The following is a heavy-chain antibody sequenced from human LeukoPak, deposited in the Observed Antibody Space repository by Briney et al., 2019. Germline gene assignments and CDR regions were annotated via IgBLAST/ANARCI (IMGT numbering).Heavy chain of an antibody. CDR1: DGSISIYY. D-gene: IGHD3-22*01. CDR3: ARAALYFDSSAYSYYFDY. Sequence: SETLSLTCTVSDGSISIYYWSWIRQPPGKGLEWIGNIYNSGSTNYNPSLKSRVTMSVDPSKNQFSLRLSSVTAADTAVYFCARAALYFDSSAYSYYFDYWGQGTLVTVSS. CDR2: IYNSGST. J-gene: IGHJ4*02. V-gene: IGHV4-59*01.